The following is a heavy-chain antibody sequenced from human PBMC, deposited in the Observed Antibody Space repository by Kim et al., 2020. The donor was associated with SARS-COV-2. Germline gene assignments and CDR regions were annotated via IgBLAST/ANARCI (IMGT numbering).Heavy chain of an antibody. J-gene: IGHJ5*02. D-gene: IGHD3-10*01. Sequence: SETLSLTCAVYGGSFSGYYWSWIRQPPGKGLEWIGEINHSGSTNYTPSLKSRVTISVDTSKNQFSLKLSSVTAADTAVYYCASFTMVRGPISGANWFDPWGQGTLVTVSS. CDR2: INHSGST. CDR1: GGSFSGYY. V-gene: IGHV4-34*01. CDR3: ASFTMVRGPISGANWFDP.